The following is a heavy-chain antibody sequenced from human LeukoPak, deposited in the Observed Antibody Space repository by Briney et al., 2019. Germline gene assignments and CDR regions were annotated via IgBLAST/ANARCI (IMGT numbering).Heavy chain of an antibody. V-gene: IGHV1-69*05. CDR1: GGTFSSYA. D-gene: IGHD1-26*01. CDR3: ARGFGSYYFDY. CDR2: IIPIFGTA. J-gene: IGHJ4*02. Sequence: GASVKVSFKASGGTFSSYAISWVRQAPGQGLEWMGGIIPIFGTANYAQKFQGRVTITTDESTSTAYMELSSLRSEDTAVYYCARGFGSYYFDYWGQGTLVTVSS.